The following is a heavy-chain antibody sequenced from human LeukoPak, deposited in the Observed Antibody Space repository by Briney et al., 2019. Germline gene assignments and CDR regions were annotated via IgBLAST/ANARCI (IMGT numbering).Heavy chain of an antibody. D-gene: IGHD3-22*01. CDR2: IIYDGSNK. CDR1: GFTFSDYG. V-gene: IGHV3-30*18. J-gene: IGHJ4*02. CDR3: AKDYYDSSGYLDY. Sequence: PGKSLRLSCAASGFTFSDYGIHWVRQAPGKGLEWLAVIIYDGSNKYYADSVKGRFTISRDNSKNTLYLQMNSLRAEDTAVYYCAKDYYDSSGYLDYWGQGTLVTVSS.